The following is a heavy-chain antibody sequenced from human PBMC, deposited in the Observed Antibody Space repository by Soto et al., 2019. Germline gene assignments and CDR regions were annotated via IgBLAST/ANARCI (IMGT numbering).Heavy chain of an antibody. CDR2: MNPNSGDT. D-gene: IGHD6-13*01. Sequence: QVQLVQSGAEVKKPGASVKVSCKASGYTFTSYDINWVRQATGQGLEWMGWMNPNSGDTEYAQKFQGRVTMTRETSISTAYMDLSSLRFDDTAVYYCARGYSSSWYGSNYFGMDVWGQGTTVTVSS. J-gene: IGHJ6*02. CDR3: ARGYSSSWYGSNYFGMDV. CDR1: GYTFTSYD. V-gene: IGHV1-8*01.